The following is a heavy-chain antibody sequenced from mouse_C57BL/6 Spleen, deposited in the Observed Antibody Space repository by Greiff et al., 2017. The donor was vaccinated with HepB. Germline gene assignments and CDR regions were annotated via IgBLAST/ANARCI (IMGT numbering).Heavy chain of an antibody. CDR2: ILPGSGST. D-gene: IGHD2-1*01. J-gene: IGHJ4*01. CDR1: GYTFTGYW. CDR3: ARRLYYGNFHYYAMDY. V-gene: IGHV1-9*01. Sequence: QVQLQQSGAELMKPGASVKLSCKATGYTFTGYWIEWVKQRPGHGLEWIGEILPGSGSTNYNEKFKGKATFTADTSSNTAYMQLSSLTTEDSAIYYCARRLYYGNFHYYAMDYWGQGTSVTVSS.